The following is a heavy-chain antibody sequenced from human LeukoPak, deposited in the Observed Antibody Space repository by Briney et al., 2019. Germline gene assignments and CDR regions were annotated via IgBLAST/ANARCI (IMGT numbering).Heavy chain of an antibody. CDR2: ISAYNGNT. Sequence: GASVKVSCKASGYTFTSYGISWVRQAPGQGLEWMGWISAYNGNTNYAQKLQGRVTMTTDTSTSTAYMELRSLRSEDTAVYYCAREGSISGSLTYYYYMDVWGKGTTVTVSS. CDR3: AREGSISGSLTYYYYMDV. D-gene: IGHD6-6*01. V-gene: IGHV1-18*01. J-gene: IGHJ6*03. CDR1: GYTFTSYG.